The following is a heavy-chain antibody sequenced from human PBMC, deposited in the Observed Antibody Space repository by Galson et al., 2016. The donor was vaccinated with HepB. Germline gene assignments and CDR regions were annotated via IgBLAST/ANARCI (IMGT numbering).Heavy chain of an antibody. D-gene: IGHD3-10*01. J-gene: IGHJ4*02. CDR2: LSSSSLYI. CDR1: GFNFSTFT. V-gene: IGHV3-21*06. Sequence: SLRLSCAASGFNFSTFTVNWVRQVPGKGLEWVSSLSSSSLYIYYADSLRGRFTVSRDNSKNSLFLQMNSLGAEDTAIYYCARWSRGTGSSLDFWGQGTLVTVSS. CDR3: ARWSRGTGSSLDF.